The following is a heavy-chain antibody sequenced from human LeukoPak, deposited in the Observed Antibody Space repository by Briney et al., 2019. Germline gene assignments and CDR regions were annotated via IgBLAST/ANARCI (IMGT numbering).Heavy chain of an antibody. Sequence: ASVKVSCKASGYTFTDYALHWVRQAPEHRLEWMGMINVGSGDTKYSQKFQGRVPISRDTSANTAYMELSSLRSEDTAVYYCARGNGPGAYLIDFWGQGTLVTVSS. V-gene: IGHV1-3*01. J-gene: IGHJ4*02. CDR1: GYTFTDYA. CDR2: INVGSGDT. D-gene: IGHD1-1*01. CDR3: ARGNGPGAYLIDF.